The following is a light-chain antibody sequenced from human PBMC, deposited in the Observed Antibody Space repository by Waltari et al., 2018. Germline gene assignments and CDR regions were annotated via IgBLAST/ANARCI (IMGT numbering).Light chain of an antibody. Sequence: DIQMTHSPYTLPASVGDSATTPCRASQNIGSSLVWYQQKPGKAPKLLIYEASSLQCGVPSRFSGRGSGAEFTLTIASLQPDDFAAYYCQQYKTSPTWTFGQGTRVELK. CDR2: EAS. CDR3: QQYKTSPTWT. J-gene: IGKJ1*01. CDR1: QNIGSS. V-gene: IGKV1-5*03.